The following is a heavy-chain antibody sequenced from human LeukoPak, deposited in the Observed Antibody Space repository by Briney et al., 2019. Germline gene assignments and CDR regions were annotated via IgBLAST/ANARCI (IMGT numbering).Heavy chain of an antibody. CDR2: IYSGGST. V-gene: IGHV3-66*01. Sequence: PGGPLRLSCAASGFTVSSNYMSWVRQAPGKGLEWVSVIYSGGSTYYADSVKGRFTISRDNSKNTLYLQMNSLRAEDTAVYYCARGTQYNVGAFDIWGQGTMVTVSS. D-gene: IGHD1-14*01. CDR1: GFTVSSNY. CDR3: ARGTQYNVGAFDI. J-gene: IGHJ3*02.